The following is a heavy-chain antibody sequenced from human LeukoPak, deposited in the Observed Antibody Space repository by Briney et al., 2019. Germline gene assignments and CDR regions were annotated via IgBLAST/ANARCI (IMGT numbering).Heavy chain of an antibody. Sequence: SETLSLTCTVSGGSISSSSYYWGWIRQPPGKGLEWIGSIYYSGSTYYNPSLKSRVTISVDTSKNQFSLKLSSVTAADTAVYYCARGVATTPHFDYWGQGTLVTVSS. V-gene: IGHV4-39*07. J-gene: IGHJ4*02. D-gene: IGHD5-12*01. CDR3: ARGVATTPHFDY. CDR2: IYYSGST. CDR1: GGSISSSSYY.